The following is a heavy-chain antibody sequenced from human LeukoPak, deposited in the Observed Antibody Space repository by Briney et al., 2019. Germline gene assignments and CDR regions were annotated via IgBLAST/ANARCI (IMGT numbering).Heavy chain of an antibody. CDR3: ARAARYYDSSGQGAGFDY. Sequence: QPGRSLRLSCAASGFTFSSYGMHWVRQAPGKGLEWVAVIWYDGSNKYYADSVKGRFTISRDNSKNTLYLQMNSPRAEDTAVYYCARAARYYDSSGQGAGFDYWGQGTLVTVSS. CDR1: GFTFSSYG. CDR2: IWYDGSNK. V-gene: IGHV3-33*01. D-gene: IGHD3-22*01. J-gene: IGHJ4*02.